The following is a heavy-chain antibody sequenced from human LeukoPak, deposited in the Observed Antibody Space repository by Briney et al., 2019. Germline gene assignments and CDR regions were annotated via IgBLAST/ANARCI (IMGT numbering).Heavy chain of an antibody. Sequence: GGSLRLSCAASGFTFSSQSMNWVRQAPGKGLEWVSSISTSSSYIYYADSVKGRFTISRDNAKNSLYLQMNSLRAEDTGVYYCARSELGYYYYYMDVWGKGTTVTVSS. CDR2: ISTSSSYI. J-gene: IGHJ6*03. CDR1: GFTFSSQS. D-gene: IGHD7-27*01. V-gene: IGHV3-21*01. CDR3: ARSELGYYYYYMDV.